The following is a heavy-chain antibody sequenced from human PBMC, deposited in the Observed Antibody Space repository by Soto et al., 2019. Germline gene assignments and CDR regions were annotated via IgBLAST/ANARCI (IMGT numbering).Heavy chain of an antibody. CDR1: GYTFTSYG. CDR2: ISAYNGNT. Sequence: QVQLVQSGAEVKKPGASVKVSCKASGYTFTSYGISWVRQAPGQGLEWMGWISAYNGNTNYAQKLQGRVTMTTDTPTSTAYMELRSLRSDDTAVYYCARDVTRGAGDYYYYGMDVWGQGTTVTVSS. CDR3: ARDVTRGAGDYYYYGMDV. J-gene: IGHJ6*02. D-gene: IGHD6-19*01. V-gene: IGHV1-18*01.